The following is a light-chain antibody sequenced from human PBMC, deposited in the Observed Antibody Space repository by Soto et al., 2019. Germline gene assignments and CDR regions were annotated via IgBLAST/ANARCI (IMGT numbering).Light chain of an antibody. V-gene: IGLV2-14*01. CDR2: DVS. J-gene: IGLJ1*01. Sequence: QSVLTQPASVSGSPGQSITISCTGTSSDVGDYNYVSWYQQHPGKAPKVIIYDVSNRPSGVSNRFSGSKSGNTASLTISGLQAEDEADYYCSSYTSSSTLVFGTGTELTVL. CDR1: SSDVGDYNY. CDR3: SSYTSSSTLV.